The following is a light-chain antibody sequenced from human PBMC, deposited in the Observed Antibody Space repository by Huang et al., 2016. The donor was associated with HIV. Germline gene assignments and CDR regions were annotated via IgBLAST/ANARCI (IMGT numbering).Light chain of an antibody. J-gene: IGKJ4*01. Sequence: EILLTQSPATLSVSPGDRATLSCGASHSVNSNLAWYQQSPGQAPRLLIYGASTRATGIPDRFSGGGSGTEFTLIISSLQSEDFAVYYCLQYNDWPRSFGGGTKVVIK. CDR3: LQYNDWPRS. CDR1: HSVNSN. CDR2: GAS. V-gene: IGKV3-15*01.